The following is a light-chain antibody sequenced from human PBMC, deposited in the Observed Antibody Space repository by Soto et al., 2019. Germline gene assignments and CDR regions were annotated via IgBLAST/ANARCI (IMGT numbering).Light chain of an antibody. CDR3: QHYHSYPWT. V-gene: IGKV1-5*01. CDR1: QSISNW. J-gene: IGKJ1*01. CDR2: DAS. Sequence: DIQMTQSPSTLSASVGDRVTITCRASQSISNWLAWYQQKPGKAPNLLIYDASSLESGVPSRFSGSGSGTEFTLTITSLQPDDFATYYCQHYHSYPWTFGRGTKVDIK.